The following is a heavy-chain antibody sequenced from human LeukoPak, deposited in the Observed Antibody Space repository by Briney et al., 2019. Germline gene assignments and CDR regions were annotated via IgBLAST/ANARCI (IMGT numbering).Heavy chain of an antibody. D-gene: IGHD6-13*01. CDR2: INTNTGDP. J-gene: IGHJ6*02. CDR3: ARDMGSSWYKYYYYYGMDV. V-gene: IGHV7-4-1*02. CDR1: GYTFSSNG. Sequence: PEASVSVSCKASGYTFSSNGITWVRQAPGQGLEWMGWINTNTGDPTYAQGFTGRFVFSLDTSVSTAYLQISSLKAEDTAVYYCARDMGSSWYKYYYYYGMDVWGQGTTVTVSS.